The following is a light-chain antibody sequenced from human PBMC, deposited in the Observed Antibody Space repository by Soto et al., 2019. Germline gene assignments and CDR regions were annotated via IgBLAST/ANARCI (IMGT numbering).Light chain of an antibody. CDR2: DAS. CDR1: QSVRSNH. Sequence: EIVLTQSPGTLSLSPGERATLSCRASQSVRSNHLAWYQQKPGQAPRLLIYDASSRATGIPDRFSGSGSGPDFTLTTSRLEPEDFAVYYCQQYGSSPRTFGRGTKLEI. CDR3: QQYGSSPRT. V-gene: IGKV3-20*01. J-gene: IGKJ2*01.